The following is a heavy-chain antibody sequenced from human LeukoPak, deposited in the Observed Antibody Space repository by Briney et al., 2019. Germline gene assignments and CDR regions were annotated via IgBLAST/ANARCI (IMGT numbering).Heavy chain of an antibody. J-gene: IGHJ6*04. D-gene: IGHD5-18*01. CDR3: ARWIRGVGYYYYGMDV. V-gene: IGHV1-18*04. CDR1: GYTFTSYG. Sequence: ASVKVSCKASGYTFTSYGISWVRQAPGQGLEWMGWISAYNGNTNYAQKFQGRVTITADESTSTAYMELSSLRSEDTAVYYCARWIRGVGYYYYGMDVWGKGTTVTVSS. CDR2: ISAYNGNT.